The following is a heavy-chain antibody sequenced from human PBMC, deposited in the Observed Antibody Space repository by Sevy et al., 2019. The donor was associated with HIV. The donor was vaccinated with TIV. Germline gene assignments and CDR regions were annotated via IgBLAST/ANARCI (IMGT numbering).Heavy chain of an antibody. CDR2: ISSSSSYI. J-gene: IGHJ6*02. V-gene: IGHV3-21*01. CDR3: ARLSVLGTRFARSDYYYGMDV. Sequence: GGSLRLSCAASGFTFSSYSMIWVRQAPGKGLEWVSSISSSSSYIYYADSVKGRFTISRDNAKNSLYLQMNSLRAEDTAVYYCARLSVLGTRFARSDYYYGMDVWGQGTTVTVSS. CDR1: GFTFSSYS. D-gene: IGHD3-3*01.